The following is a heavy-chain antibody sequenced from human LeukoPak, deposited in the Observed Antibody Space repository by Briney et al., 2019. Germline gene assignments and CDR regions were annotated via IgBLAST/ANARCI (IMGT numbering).Heavy chain of an antibody. CDR3: ARGSRFYYYMDV. CDR1: GGSISSSSYY. V-gene: IGHV4-39*07. CDR2: IYYSGSA. Sequence: PSETLSLICTVSGGSISSSSYYWGWIRQPPRKGLEWIGSIYYSGSAYYNPFLKSRVTISVDTSKDQFSLKLSSVAAADTAVYYCARGSRFYYYMDVWGKGTTVTVSS. J-gene: IGHJ6*03.